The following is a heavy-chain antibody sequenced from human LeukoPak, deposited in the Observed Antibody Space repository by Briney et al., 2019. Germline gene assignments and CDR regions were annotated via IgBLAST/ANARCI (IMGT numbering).Heavy chain of an antibody. D-gene: IGHD3-10*01. V-gene: IGHV3-20*04. CDR1: ALPFDDYG. Sequence: PGGSLRLSCAASALPFDDYGMSWARLAPGEGLEWVSGVSWNGAYTEYADSVRGRFTISRDNAKKSLYLQMNSLRVDDTAWYYCARRKGPYGSGTYYDSWDQGTLVSVSS. CDR3: ARRKGPYGSGTYYDS. CDR2: VSWNGAYT. J-gene: IGHJ4*02.